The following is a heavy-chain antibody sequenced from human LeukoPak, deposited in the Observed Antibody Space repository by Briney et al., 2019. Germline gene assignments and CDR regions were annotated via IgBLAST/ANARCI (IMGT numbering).Heavy chain of an antibody. D-gene: IGHD3-10*01. CDR2: IYTSGST. V-gene: IGHV4-4*07. CDR1: GGSISSYY. Sequence: SETLSLTCTVSGGSISSYYWSWIRQPAGKGLEWIGRIYTSGSTNYNPSLKSRVTMSVDTSKNQFSLKLSSVTAADTAVYYCARGTHPGVLHYYYSLDVWGKGTTVTVSS. CDR3: ARGTHPGVLHYYYSLDV. J-gene: IGHJ6*03.